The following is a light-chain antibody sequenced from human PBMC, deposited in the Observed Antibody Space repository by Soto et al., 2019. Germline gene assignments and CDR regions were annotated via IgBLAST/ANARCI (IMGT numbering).Light chain of an antibody. V-gene: IGKV3-15*01. CDR2: GAS. Sequence: PSTLSFSTLYLPTLSFGASQSVSSYLAWYQQKPGQAPSLLIYGASTRATGNPARFSGSGSGTEFTLTISSLQSEDYAVYCCQQDIRWPLRFGGVTKVDIK. J-gene: IGKJ4*01. CDR3: QQDIRWPLR. CDR1: QSVSSY.